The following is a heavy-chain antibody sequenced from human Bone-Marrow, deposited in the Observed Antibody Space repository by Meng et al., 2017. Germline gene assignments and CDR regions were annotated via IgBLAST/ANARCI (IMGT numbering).Heavy chain of an antibody. CDR1: GYSFTSYW. Sequence: GESLKISCTVSGYSFTSYWIGWGRQMPGKGLEWMGIIYPGDSDTRYSPSFQGQVTTSAAKSISTAYLQWSSLKASDTAMYYCARSHKTYYYDSSGYRDAFDIWGQGTMVTVSS. J-gene: IGHJ3*02. CDR2: IYPGDSDT. D-gene: IGHD3-22*01. V-gene: IGHV5-51*01. CDR3: ARSHKTYYYDSSGYRDAFDI.